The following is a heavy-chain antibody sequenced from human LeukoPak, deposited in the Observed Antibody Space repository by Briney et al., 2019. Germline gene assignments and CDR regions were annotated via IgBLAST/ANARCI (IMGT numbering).Heavy chain of an antibody. V-gene: IGHV5-51*01. CDR1: GYSFTNYW. CDR2: IYPGDSDT. CDR3: ARRSSIASRLFDY. J-gene: IGHJ4*02. D-gene: IGHD6-6*01. Sequence: GESLKISCKGSGYSFTNYWIDWVRQMPGKGLEWMGVIYPGDSDTRYSPSFQGQVTFSADNSISTAYVQWSSLKASDTAMYYCARRSSIASRLFDYWGQGPLVTVSS.